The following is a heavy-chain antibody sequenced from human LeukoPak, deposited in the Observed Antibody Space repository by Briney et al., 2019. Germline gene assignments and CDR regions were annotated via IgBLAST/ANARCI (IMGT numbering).Heavy chain of an antibody. J-gene: IGHJ3*02. Sequence: KLGESLKISCQGSGYTFTNSWIGWVRQMPGKGLEWMGRIDPSDSYTNYSPSFQGHVTISADKSISTAYLQWSSLKASDTAMYYCATILIGAHAFDIWGQGTMVTVSS. CDR3: ATILIGAHAFDI. D-gene: IGHD5-12*01. V-gene: IGHV5-10-1*01. CDR1: GYTFTNSW. CDR2: IDPSDSYT.